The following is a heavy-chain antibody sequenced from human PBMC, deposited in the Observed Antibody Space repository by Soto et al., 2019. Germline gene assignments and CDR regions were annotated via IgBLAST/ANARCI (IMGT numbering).Heavy chain of an antibody. V-gene: IGHV3-30*18. CDR2: ISYDGSNK. CDR3: AKGGEVSYYYYYGMDV. J-gene: IGHJ6*02. Sequence: QVQLVESGGGVVQPGRSLRLSCAASGFTFSSYGMHWVRQAPGKGLEWVAVISYDGSNKYYADSVKGRFTISRDNSKNTLYLQMNSLRAEDTAVYYCAKGGEVSYYYYYGMDVWGQGTTVTVSS. D-gene: IGHD2-21*01. CDR1: GFTFSSYG.